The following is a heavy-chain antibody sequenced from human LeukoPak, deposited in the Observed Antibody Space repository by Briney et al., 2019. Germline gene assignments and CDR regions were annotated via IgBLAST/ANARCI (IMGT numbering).Heavy chain of an antibody. CDR2: IRYDGSNN. Sequence: PGGSLRLSCAASGFTFSSYGMHWVRQAPGKGLEWVAFIRYDGSNNYYADSVKGRFTISRDNSKNTLYLQMNSLRAENTAVYYCAKDSGVVPAAVTGFDPWGQGTLVTVSS. CDR3: AKDSGVVPAAVTGFDP. CDR1: GFTFSSYG. D-gene: IGHD2-2*01. J-gene: IGHJ5*02. V-gene: IGHV3-30*02.